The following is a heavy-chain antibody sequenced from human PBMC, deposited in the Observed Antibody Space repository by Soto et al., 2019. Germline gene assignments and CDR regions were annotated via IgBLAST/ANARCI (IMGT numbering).Heavy chain of an antibody. Sequence: GGSLRLSCAASGFTFSSYGMHWVRQAPGKGLEWVAVIWYDGSNKYYADSVKGRFTISRDNSKNTLYLQMNSLRAEDTAVYYCARESGVVPAAITYYYYGMDVWGQGTTVTVSS. V-gene: IGHV3-33*01. CDR2: IWYDGSNK. CDR3: ARESGVVPAAITYYYYGMDV. D-gene: IGHD2-2*01. CDR1: GFTFSSYG. J-gene: IGHJ6*02.